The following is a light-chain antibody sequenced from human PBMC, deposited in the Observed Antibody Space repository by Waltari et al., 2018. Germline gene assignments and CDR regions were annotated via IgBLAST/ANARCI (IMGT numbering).Light chain of an antibody. Sequence: QSVLTQPPSVSGTPGQSVSSSYSGRSSNIGINPVSWFLQIPGTAPKLLIYANNWRPSGVPDRFSGTKSGTSASLAISGVQAEDDATYYCAAWDDSRNGWVFGGGTKLTVL. CDR2: ANN. CDR1: SSNIGINP. CDR3: AAWDDSRNGWV. J-gene: IGLJ2*01. V-gene: IGLV1-44*01.